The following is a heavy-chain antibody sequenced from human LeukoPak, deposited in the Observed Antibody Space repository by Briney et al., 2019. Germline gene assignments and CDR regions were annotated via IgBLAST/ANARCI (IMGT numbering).Heavy chain of an antibody. D-gene: IGHD2-15*01. Sequence: GGSLRLSCAASGFSFSDYCMTWVRQAPGTGLEWVANINTAGSETYYVDPVKGRFSISRDNAKNLVYLQMNSLRAEDTAVYHCARFGYVAAVDVWGQGTPVTVSS. CDR3: ARFGYVAAVDV. CDR2: INTAGSET. J-gene: IGHJ4*02. V-gene: IGHV3-7*01. CDR1: GFSFSDYC.